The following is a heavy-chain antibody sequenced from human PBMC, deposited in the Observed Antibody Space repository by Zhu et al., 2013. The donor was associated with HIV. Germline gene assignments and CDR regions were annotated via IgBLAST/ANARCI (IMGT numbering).Heavy chain of an antibody. J-gene: IGHJ4*02. D-gene: IGHD4-17*01. Sequence: VQXVAVWRLRVKKDLGPSVKVSCKASGYTFTSYGISWVRQAPGQGLEWMGWISAYNGNTNYAQKLQGRVNVTGDTSTTTVFLELSSLTSEDAAVYYCAKVAIDDYGDYGSFDFWGQGSPVIVSS. V-gene: IGHV1-18*01. CDR3: AKVAIDDYGDYGSFDF. CDR1: GYTFTSYG. CDR2: ISAYNGNT.